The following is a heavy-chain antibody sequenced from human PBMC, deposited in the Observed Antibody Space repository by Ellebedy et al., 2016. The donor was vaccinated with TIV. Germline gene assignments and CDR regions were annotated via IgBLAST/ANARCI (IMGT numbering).Heavy chain of an antibody. CDR3: ARGRLHFDC. V-gene: IGHV4-59*01. D-gene: IGHD5-24*01. CDR1: GGSISFDY. J-gene: IGHJ4*02. Sequence: MPGGSLRLSCTVSGGSISFDYWSRIRQSPRKGLEWIGYISHSGSTNYNPSLKSRVTISVDTSKKQISLKLTSVTAADTAVYHCARGRLHFDCWGQGTLVTVSS. CDR2: ISHSGST.